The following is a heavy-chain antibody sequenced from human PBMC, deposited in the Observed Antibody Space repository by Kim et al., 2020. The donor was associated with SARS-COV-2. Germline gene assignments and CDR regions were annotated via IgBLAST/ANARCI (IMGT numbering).Heavy chain of an antibody. Sequence: GGSLRLSCAASGFTFSSYWMSWVRQAPGKGLEWVANIKQDGSEKYYVDSVKGRFTISRDNAKNSLYLQMNSLRAEDTAVYYCARERRQMVRFLENYYYGMDVWGQGTTVTVSS. CDR1: GFTFSSYW. D-gene: IGHD3-3*01. CDR3: ARERRQMVRFLENYYYGMDV. CDR2: IKQDGSEK. V-gene: IGHV3-7*01. J-gene: IGHJ6*02.